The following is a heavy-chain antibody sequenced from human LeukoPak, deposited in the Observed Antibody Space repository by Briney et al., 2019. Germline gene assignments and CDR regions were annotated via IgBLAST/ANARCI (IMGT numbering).Heavy chain of an antibody. CDR3: ARDLIGTDAFDI. J-gene: IGHJ3*02. CDR2: INPNSGGT. V-gene: IGHV1-2*02. Sequence: GASVKVSCKASGYTFTGYYMHWVRQAPGQGLEWMGWINPNSGGTNYAQKFQGRGTMTRDTSISTAYMELSRLRSDDTAVYYCARDLIGTDAFDIWGQGTMVTVSS. CDR1: GYTFTGYY. D-gene: IGHD3-16*01.